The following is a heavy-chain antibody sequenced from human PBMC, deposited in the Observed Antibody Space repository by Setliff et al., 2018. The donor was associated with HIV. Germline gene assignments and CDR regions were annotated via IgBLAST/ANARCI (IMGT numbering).Heavy chain of an antibody. J-gene: IGHJ4*02. D-gene: IGHD2-15*01. V-gene: IGHV4-59*01. Sequence: SETLSLTCTVSGGSMSSYFWSWIRQSPGKGLEWIGYIYNSGGTNYNPSLKSRVTISLDTSKNQFSLNLTSVTAADTAVYYCARVDCSGGSCYSPAYWGQGTPVTVSS. CDR2: IYNSGGT. CDR1: GGSMSSYF. CDR3: ARVDCSGGSCYSPAY.